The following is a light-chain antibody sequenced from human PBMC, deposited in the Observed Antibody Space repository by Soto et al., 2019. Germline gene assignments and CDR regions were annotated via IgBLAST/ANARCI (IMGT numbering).Light chain of an antibody. CDR1: SSDIGGFTF. Sequence: QSALTQPASVSGSPGQSITISCTGTSSDIGGFTFVSWYQQHPGKVPKLMIFDVNRRPSGVSDRFSGSKSGNTASLTISGLQAEVEGDYYCSSYTSSSTHVFGSGTKLTVL. CDR3: SSYTSSSTHV. V-gene: IGLV2-14*03. J-gene: IGLJ1*01. CDR2: DVN.